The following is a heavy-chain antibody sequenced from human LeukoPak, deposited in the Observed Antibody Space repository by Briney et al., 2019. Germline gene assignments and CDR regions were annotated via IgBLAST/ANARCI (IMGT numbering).Heavy chain of an antibody. Sequence: PGGSLRLSCAASGFTFSSYWMHWVRQAPGKGLVWVSRINSDGSSTSYADSVKGRFTISRDNAKNTLYLQMNSLRAEDTAVYYCARDSIVVVPAANEDYYYYYYMDVWGKGTTVTVSS. CDR1: GFTFSSYW. D-gene: IGHD2-2*01. CDR2: INSDGSST. J-gene: IGHJ6*03. V-gene: IGHV3-74*01. CDR3: ARDSIVVVPAANEDYYYYYYMDV.